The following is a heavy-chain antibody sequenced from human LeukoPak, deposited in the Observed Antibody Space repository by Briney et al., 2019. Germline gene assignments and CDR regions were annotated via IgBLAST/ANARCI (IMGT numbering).Heavy chain of an antibody. V-gene: IGHV1-18*01. Sequence: ASVKVSCKASGYTFTSYGISWVRQDPGQGLEWMGWISAYNGNTNYAQKLQGRVTMTTDTSTSTASMELRSLRSDDTAVYYCARDLSMTTVTHPGDYWGQGTLVTVSS. CDR3: ARDLSMTTVTHPGDY. CDR1: GYTFTSYG. J-gene: IGHJ4*02. CDR2: ISAYNGNT. D-gene: IGHD4-17*01.